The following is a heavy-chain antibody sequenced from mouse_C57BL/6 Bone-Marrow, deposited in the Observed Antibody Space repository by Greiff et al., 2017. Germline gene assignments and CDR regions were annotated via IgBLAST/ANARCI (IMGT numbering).Heavy chain of an antibody. D-gene: IGHD1-1*01. CDR2: IYPRSGNT. J-gene: IGHJ4*01. CDR3: ARLELLAMDY. Sequence: QVQLQQSGAELARPGASVKLSCKASGYTFTSYGISWVKQRTGQGLEWIGEIYPRSGNTYYNEKFKGKATLTADKSSSKAYMELRSLTSEDSAVYFCARLELLAMDYWGQGPSVTVSS. CDR1: GYTFTSYG. V-gene: IGHV1-81*01.